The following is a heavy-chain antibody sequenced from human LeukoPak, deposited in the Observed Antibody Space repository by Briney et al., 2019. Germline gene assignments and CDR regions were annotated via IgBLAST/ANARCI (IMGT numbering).Heavy chain of an antibody. J-gene: IGHJ4*02. V-gene: IGHV4-34*01. CDR2: IKHSGST. Sequence: SETLPLTCAVYGGSFSGYYWSWIRQPPGKGLEWIGEIKHSGSTNYNPTLKSRVTISVDTTKNQCSLKLSSITAADTAVYYCARGRSDYWGSYYEGIDNCGQGTLVTVSS. D-gene: IGHD3-10*01. CDR1: GGSFSGYY. CDR3: ARGRSDYWGSYYEGIDN.